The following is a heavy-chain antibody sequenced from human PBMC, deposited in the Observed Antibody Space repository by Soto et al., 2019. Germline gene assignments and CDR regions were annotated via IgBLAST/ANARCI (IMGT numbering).Heavy chain of an antibody. Sequence: ASVKVSCKASGYTFTSYGISWVRQAPGQGLEWMGWISAYNCNTNYAQKLQGRVTMTTDTSTSTAYMELRSLRSDDTAVYYCARIRYCSSTSCYTGFDYWGQGTLVTVSS. CDR2: ISAYNCNT. D-gene: IGHD2-2*02. CDR3: ARIRYCSSTSCYTGFDY. CDR1: GYTFTSYG. V-gene: IGHV1-18*01. J-gene: IGHJ4*02.